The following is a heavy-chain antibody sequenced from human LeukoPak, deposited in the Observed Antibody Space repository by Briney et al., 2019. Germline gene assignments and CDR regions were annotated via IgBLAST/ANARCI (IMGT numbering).Heavy chain of an antibody. CDR3: TTDTRRVVVPK. J-gene: IGHJ4*02. V-gene: IGHV3-15*01. Sequence: NPGGFLRLSCAASGFSFNDAWMSWVRQAPGKGLEWVGRIKRKTDGGTTDYAAPVKGRFTISRDDSKTSLYLQMNNLKTEDTAVYYCTTDTRRVVVPKWGQGTLVTVSS. CDR1: GFSFNDAW. D-gene: IGHD2-15*01. CDR2: IKRKTDGGTT.